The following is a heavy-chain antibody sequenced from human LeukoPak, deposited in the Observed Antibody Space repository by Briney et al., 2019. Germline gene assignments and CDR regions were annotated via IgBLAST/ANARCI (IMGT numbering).Heavy chain of an antibody. CDR2: ISAYNGNT. Sequence: ASVKVSCKASGYTFTSYGISWVRQAPGQGLEWMGWISAYNGNTNYAQKLQGRVTMTTDTSTSTAYMELRSLRSDDTAVYYCARGIIAARPRVYYYFYMDVWGKGTTVTVSS. CDR1: GYTFTSYG. V-gene: IGHV1-18*01. J-gene: IGHJ6*03. D-gene: IGHD6-6*01. CDR3: ARGIIAARPRVYYYFYMDV.